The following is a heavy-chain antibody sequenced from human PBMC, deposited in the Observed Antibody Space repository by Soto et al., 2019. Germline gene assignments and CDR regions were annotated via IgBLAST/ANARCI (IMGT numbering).Heavy chain of an antibody. CDR1: GFTFSSYA. CDR3: VKEWCSGTTCYCLEN. V-gene: IGHV3-23*01. D-gene: IGHD1-7*01. Sequence: EVQLLESGGGLVQPGGSLRLSCAASGFTFSSYAMSWVRQAPGKGLEWVSSVSGSSGSKSYADSVKGRFTISRDNSKSTVYLQMNTLRAEDTAVYFCVKEWCSGTTCYCLENWGQGTLVTVSS. J-gene: IGHJ4*02. CDR2: VSGSSGSK.